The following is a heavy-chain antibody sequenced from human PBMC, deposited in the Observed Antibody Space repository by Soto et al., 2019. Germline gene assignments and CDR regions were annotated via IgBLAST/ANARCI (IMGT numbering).Heavy chain of an antibody. CDR1: GYTFISYG. J-gene: IGHJ3*02. V-gene: IGHV1-18*04. CDR2: ISAYNGNT. D-gene: IGHD3-10*01. Sequence: QVQLVQSGAEVKKPGASVKVSCKASGYTFISYGISWVRQAPGQGLEWMGWISAYNGNTNYAQKVQGRVTMTTDTSTSTAYMELKSLRSDDTAVYYCARDFVPGRMVRGVSAFDIWGQGTMVTASS. CDR3: ARDFVPGRMVRGVSAFDI.